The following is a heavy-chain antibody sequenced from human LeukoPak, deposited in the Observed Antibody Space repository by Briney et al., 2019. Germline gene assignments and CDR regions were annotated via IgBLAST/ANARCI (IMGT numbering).Heavy chain of an antibody. CDR1: GGSFSGYY. CDR3: AGCSGGSPIDAFHI. Sequence: SETLSLTCAVYGGSFSGYYWSWIRQPPGKGLEWIGEINHSGSTNYNPSLKSRVTISVDTSKNQFSLKLSSVTAADTAVYYCAGCSGGSPIDAFHIWGQGTMVTVSS. D-gene: IGHD2-15*01. V-gene: IGHV4-34*01. J-gene: IGHJ3*02. CDR2: INHSGST.